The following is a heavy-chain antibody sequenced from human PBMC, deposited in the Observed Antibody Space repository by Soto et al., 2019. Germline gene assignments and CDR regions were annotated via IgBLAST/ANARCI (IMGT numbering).Heavy chain of an antibody. Sequence: QLQLQESGSGLAKPSQTLSLTCAVSGGSISSGGYSWSWIRQPPGKGLEWIGYIYHSGSTYYNPSLKSRVTISVDRSKNQFSLKLSSVTAADTAVYYCARFYGDYVNWFDPWGQGTLVTVSS. CDR3: ARFYGDYVNWFDP. D-gene: IGHD4-17*01. CDR2: IYHSGST. CDR1: GGSISSGGYS. V-gene: IGHV4-30-2*01. J-gene: IGHJ5*02.